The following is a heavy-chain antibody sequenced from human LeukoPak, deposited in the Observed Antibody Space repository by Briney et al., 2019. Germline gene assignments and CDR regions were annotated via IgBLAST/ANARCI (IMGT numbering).Heavy chain of an antibody. J-gene: IGHJ4*02. CDR2: INPSGGST. Sequence: GASVKASCKASGYTFTSYYMQWVRQAPGQGLEWMGIINPSGGSTSYAQKFQGRVTMTRDTSTSTVYMDLSSLRSEDTAVYYCAREGRKDGGENDSPLDYWGQGTLVTVSS. D-gene: IGHD4-23*01. CDR3: AREGRKDGGENDSPLDY. V-gene: IGHV1-46*01. CDR1: GYTFTSYY.